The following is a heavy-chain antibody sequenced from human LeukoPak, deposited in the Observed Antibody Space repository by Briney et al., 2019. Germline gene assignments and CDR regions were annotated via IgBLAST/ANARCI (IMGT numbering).Heavy chain of an antibody. CDR2: INQDGTEK. V-gene: IGHV3-7*01. J-gene: IGHJ3*02. D-gene: IGHD6-13*01. Sequence: PGGSLRLSCAASGFPFSNFWVSWVRQAPGEGLEWVANINQDGTEKYYVDSVRGRFTISRDNAKNSLYLQMNSLRAEDTAVYYCARDRGGIAAAESDAFDIWGQGTMVTVSS. CDR1: GFPFSNFW. CDR3: ARDRGGIAAAESDAFDI.